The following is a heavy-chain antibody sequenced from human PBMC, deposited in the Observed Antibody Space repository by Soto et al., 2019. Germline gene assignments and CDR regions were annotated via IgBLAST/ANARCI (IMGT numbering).Heavy chain of an antibody. J-gene: IGHJ6*02. V-gene: IGHV3-30*18. D-gene: IGHD6-19*01. Sequence: QVQLVESGGGVVQPGRSLRLSCAASGFTFSSYGMHWVRQAPGKGLEWVAVISYDGSNKYYADSVKGRFTISRDNSKNTLYLQMNSLRAEDTAVYYCAKDGGDSSGWYYYYGMDVCGQGPTVTVSS. CDR2: ISYDGSNK. CDR3: AKDGGDSSGWYYYYGMDV. CDR1: GFTFSSYG.